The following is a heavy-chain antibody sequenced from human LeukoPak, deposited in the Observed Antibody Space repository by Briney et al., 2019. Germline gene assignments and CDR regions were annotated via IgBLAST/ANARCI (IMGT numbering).Heavy chain of an antibody. V-gene: IGHV3-21*01. CDR3: ARDQYSGTPKRGPNDAFDI. CDR2: ISSSSSYI. D-gene: IGHD1-26*01. CDR1: GFTFSSYS. J-gene: IGHJ3*02. Sequence: GGSLGLSCAASGFTFSSYSMNWVRQAPGKGLEWVSSISSSSSYIYYADSVKGRFTISRDNAKNSLYLQMNSLRAEDTAVYYCARDQYSGTPKRGPNDAFDIWGQGTMVTVSS.